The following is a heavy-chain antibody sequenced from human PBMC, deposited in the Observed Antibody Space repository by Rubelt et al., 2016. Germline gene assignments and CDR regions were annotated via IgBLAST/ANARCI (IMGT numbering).Heavy chain of an antibody. CDR2: ISAYSGDT. D-gene: IGHD3-3*02. J-gene: IGHJ4*02. Sequence: QVQLVQSGAEVKKPGASVKVSCKDSGYNFSSYAIHWVSQAPGQRLEWMGWISAYSGDTKQQEKLPGRVTMTTDTTTSTGYMELRSLRSDDTAVYYCARGIRSIDYWGQGTLVTVSS. CDR1: GYNFSSYA. CDR3: ARGIRSIDY. V-gene: IGHV1-3*01.